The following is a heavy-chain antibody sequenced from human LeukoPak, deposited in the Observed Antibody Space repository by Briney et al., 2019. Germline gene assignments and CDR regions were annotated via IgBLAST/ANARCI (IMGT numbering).Heavy chain of an antibody. J-gene: IGHJ4*02. V-gene: IGHV4-34*01. CDR2: INHSGST. CDR3: AREVLYGSGSLNHFDC. D-gene: IGHD3-10*01. CDR1: GGSFSGYY. Sequence: SETLSLTCAVYGGSFSGYYWSWIRQPPGKGLEWIGEINHSGSTNYNPSLKSRVTISVDTSKNQFSLKLSSVTAADTAAYYCAREVLYGSGSLNHFDCWGQGTLVTVSS.